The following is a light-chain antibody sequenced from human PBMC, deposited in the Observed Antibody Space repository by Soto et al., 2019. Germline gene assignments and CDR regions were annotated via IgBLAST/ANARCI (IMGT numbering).Light chain of an antibody. CDR1: QSVNTN. CDR3: QQYNNWWT. J-gene: IGKJ1*01. Sequence: EIVMTQSPATLSVSPVERATFSCRASQSVNTNLAWYQQMPGQAPRLLIYGASTRASGIPARFSGSGSGTEFTLTITSLQSEDFAVYYCQQYNNWWTFGQGTRVDIK. V-gene: IGKV3-15*01. CDR2: GAS.